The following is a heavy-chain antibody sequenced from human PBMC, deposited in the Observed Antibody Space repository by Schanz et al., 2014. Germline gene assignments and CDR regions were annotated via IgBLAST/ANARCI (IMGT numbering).Heavy chain of an antibody. D-gene: IGHD3-10*02. Sequence: QVHLQQWGAGLLKPSETLSLTCGVYRESFTTYSWTWIRQPPGRGLEWIGEINHSGSTIYSPSLKSRVTISSDTSRNQFSLKLKSVAAADTAVYFCARVRSRPSRRQFVRVLIRDGLDVWGQGTTVTVSS. J-gene: IGHJ6*02. V-gene: IGHV4-34*01. CDR2: INHSGST. CDR1: RESFTTYS. CDR3: ARVRSRPSRRQFVRVLIRDGLDV.